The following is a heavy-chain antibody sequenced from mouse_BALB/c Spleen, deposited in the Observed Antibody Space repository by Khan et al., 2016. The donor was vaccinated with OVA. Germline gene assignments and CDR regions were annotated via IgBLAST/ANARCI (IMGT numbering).Heavy chain of an antibody. J-gene: IGHJ3*01. Sequence: QVQLKQSGTDLVRPGASVKISCKGSGYTFTDFTMHWVKQSPAKSLEWIGVISTYYGDVTYNQKFKDKSTLTADKSSSTAYMQLSSLTSDYSAVYYCAREGAYYRSDGWFSYWGQGTLVTVSA. CDR2: ISTYYGDV. CDR3: AREGAYYRSDGWFSY. CDR1: GYTFTDFT. V-gene: IGHV1S137*01. D-gene: IGHD2-14*01.